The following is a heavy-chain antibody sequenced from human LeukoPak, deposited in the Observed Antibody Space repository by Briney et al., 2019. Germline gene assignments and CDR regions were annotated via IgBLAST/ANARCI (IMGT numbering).Heavy chain of an antibody. CDR2: ISSSSSTI. CDR1: GFTFSSYS. J-gene: IGHJ4*02. CDR3: ARPSPDIYDIGFPDY. Sequence: PGGSLRLSCAASGFTFSSYSMNWVRQAPGKGLEWVSYISSSSSTIYYADSVKGRFTISRDNAKNSLYLQMNSLRAEDTAVYYCARPSPDIYDIGFPDYWGQGTLVTVSS. V-gene: IGHV3-48*01. D-gene: IGHD5/OR15-5a*01.